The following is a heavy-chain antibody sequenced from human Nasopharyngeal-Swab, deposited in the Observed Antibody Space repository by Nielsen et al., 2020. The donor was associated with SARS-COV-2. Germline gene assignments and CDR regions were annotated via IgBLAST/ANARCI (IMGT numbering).Heavy chain of an antibody. CDR1: GFTFSSYG. CDR2: ISYDGSNK. Sequence: LSLTCAASGFTFSSYGMHWVRQAPGKGLEWVAVISYDGSNKYYADSVKGRFTISRDNSRNTLYLQMNSLRAEDTAVYYCAKDMGIADDSFDYWGQGTLVTVSS. CDR3: AKDMGIADDSFDY. D-gene: IGHD6-13*01. J-gene: IGHJ4*02. V-gene: IGHV3-30*18.